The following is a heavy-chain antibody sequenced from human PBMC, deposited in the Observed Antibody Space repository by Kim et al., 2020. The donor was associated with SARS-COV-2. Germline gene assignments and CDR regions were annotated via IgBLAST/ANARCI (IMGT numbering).Heavy chain of an antibody. V-gene: IGHV3-23*01. CDR2: ISGDGRTT. CDR3: AKSTYGGNDY. CDR1: GFTFSTYA. D-gene: IGHD4-17*01. J-gene: IGHJ4*02. Sequence: GGSLRLSCAASGFTFSTYAMSWVRQAPGKGLEWVSGISGDGRTTYHIDSVKGRFTISRDNSKNKLFLQMNSLRADETAGYYCAKSTYGGNDYWGQGTLVT.